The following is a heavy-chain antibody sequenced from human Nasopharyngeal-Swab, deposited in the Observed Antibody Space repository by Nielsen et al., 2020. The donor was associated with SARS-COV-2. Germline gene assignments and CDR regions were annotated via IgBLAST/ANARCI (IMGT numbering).Heavy chain of an antibody. Sequence: VRQAPGKGLEWVAVIWYDGSNKYYADSVKGRFTISRDNSKNTLYLQMHSLRAEDTAVYYCAKAPTVRAYADYWGQGTLVTVSS. D-gene: IGHD3-10*01. CDR3: AKAPTVRAYADY. J-gene: IGHJ4*02. CDR2: IWYDGSNK. V-gene: IGHV3-33*06.